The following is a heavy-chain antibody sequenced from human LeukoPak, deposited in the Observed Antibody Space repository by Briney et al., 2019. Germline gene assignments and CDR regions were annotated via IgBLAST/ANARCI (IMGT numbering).Heavy chain of an antibody. D-gene: IGHD3-22*01. Sequence: GGSLRLSCAASGFTFSSYWMSWVRQAPGKGLEWVANIKQDGSEKYYVDSVKGRFTISRDNAKNSLYLQMNSLRAEDTAVYYCARDRGDSSGYYGYWGQGTLDTVSS. CDR3: ARDRGDSSGYYGY. CDR1: GFTFSSYW. V-gene: IGHV3-7*01. J-gene: IGHJ4*02. CDR2: IKQDGSEK.